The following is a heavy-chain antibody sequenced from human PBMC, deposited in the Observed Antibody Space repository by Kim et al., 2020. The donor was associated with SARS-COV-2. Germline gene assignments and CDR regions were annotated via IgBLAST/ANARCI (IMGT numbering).Heavy chain of an antibody. Sequence: AQKFQRRVTITADESTSTAYMELSSLRSEDTAVYYCARGYRSGTTSPLGPWGQGTLVTVSS. J-gene: IGHJ5*02. V-gene: IGHV1-69*01. D-gene: IGHD1-7*01. CDR3: ARGYRSGTTSPLGP.